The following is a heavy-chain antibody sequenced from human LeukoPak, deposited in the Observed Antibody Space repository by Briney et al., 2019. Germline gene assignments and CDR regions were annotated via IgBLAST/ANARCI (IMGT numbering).Heavy chain of an antibody. J-gene: IGHJ4*02. V-gene: IGHV3-21*06. CDR2: ISYMGDHR. Sequence: GESLSLSCTVSGFTFSDCDMSWFRQAPGKGLQWVSSISYMGDHRYYADSAKGRFTISRDNAKNSLYLQMDKFGADDTAVYYCGKAFPPLRVAAAGDYWGQGTLVTVSS. CDR3: GKAFPPLRVAAAGDY. D-gene: IGHD6-25*01. CDR1: GFTFSDCD.